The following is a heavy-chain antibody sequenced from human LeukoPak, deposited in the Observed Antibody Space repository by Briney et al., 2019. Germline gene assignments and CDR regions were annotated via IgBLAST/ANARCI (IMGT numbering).Heavy chain of an antibody. CDR2: IYYSGST. J-gene: IGHJ5*02. CDR3: ARCGSRGLFDP. CDR1: GGSISSGDYY. D-gene: IGHD6-13*01. Sequence: PSQTLSLTCTVSGGSISSGDYYWSWIRQPPGKGLEWIGYIYYSGSTYYNPSLKSRVTISVDKSKNQFSLKLSSVTAADTAVYYCARCGSRGLFDPWGQGTLVTVSS. V-gene: IGHV4-30-4*01.